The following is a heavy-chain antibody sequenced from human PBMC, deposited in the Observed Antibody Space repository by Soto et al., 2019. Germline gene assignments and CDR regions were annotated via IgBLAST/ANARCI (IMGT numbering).Heavy chain of an antibody. D-gene: IGHD6-19*01. V-gene: IGHV3-23*01. J-gene: IGHJ4*02. CDR3: AKTDKFHSQSSGWANSVDS. Sequence: EVQLLESGGDLAQPGGSLRLICAASGFTFSNYAMTWVRQSPGKGLEWVATITSAGSTFYGDTVKGRFTISIDNSKSTLYLQMNSLGAGDTAVYYCAKTDKFHSQSSGWANSVDSWGQGTLVTVSS. CDR2: ITSAGST. CDR1: GFTFSNYA.